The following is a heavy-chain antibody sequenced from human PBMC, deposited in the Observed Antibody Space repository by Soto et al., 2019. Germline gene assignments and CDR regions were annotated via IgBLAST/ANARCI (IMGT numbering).Heavy chain of an antibody. J-gene: IGHJ6*02. Sequence: SETLSLTCAVSVCSISSSNWWSWVRQPPGKGLEWIGEIYHSGGTNYNPSLKSRVTISVDKSKNQFSLKLSSVTAADTAVYYCAREVSWDSSGPMDVWGQGTTVTVSS. D-gene: IGHD3-22*01. CDR1: VCSISSSNW. V-gene: IGHV4-4*02. CDR3: AREVSWDSSGPMDV. CDR2: IYHSGGT.